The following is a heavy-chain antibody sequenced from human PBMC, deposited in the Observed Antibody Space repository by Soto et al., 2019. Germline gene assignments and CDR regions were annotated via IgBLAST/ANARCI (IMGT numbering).Heavy chain of an antibody. V-gene: IGHV4-34*01. Sequence: QVQLQQWGAGLLKPSETLSLTCAVYGGSFSGYYWSWIRQPPGKGLEWIGEINHRGSTNYNPSLKSRVTISVDTSKNQFSLKLSSVTAADTAVYYCARGKSFRIAAAGGYFQHWGQGTLVTVSS. CDR2: INHRGST. J-gene: IGHJ1*01. CDR1: GGSFSGYY. CDR3: ARGKSFRIAAAGGYFQH. D-gene: IGHD6-13*01.